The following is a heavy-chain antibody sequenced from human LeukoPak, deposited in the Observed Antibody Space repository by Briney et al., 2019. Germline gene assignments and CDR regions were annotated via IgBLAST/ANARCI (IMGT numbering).Heavy chain of an antibody. D-gene: IGHD3-10*01. CDR2: IYYSGST. V-gene: IGHV4-59*01. Sequence: SETLSLTCTVPGGSISSYYWSWIRQPPGKGLEWIGYIYYSGSTNYNPSLKSRVTISVDTSKNQFSLKLSSVTAADTAVYYCAREEGANYYGPLDYWGQGTLVTVSS. J-gene: IGHJ4*02. CDR1: GGSISSYY. CDR3: AREEGANYYGPLDY.